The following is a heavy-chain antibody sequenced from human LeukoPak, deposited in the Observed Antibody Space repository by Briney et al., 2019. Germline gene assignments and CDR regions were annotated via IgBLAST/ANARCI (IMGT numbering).Heavy chain of an antibody. D-gene: IGHD3-10*02. CDR2: IIPIFGTP. Sequence: SVKVSCKASGGTFSSYGISWVRQAPGQGLEWMGGIIPIFGTPNYAQKFQGRVTMTRNTSISTAYMELSSLRSEDTAVYYCARSRITMSRAFDPWGQGTLVTVSS. V-gene: IGHV1-69*05. CDR1: GGTFSSYG. J-gene: IGHJ5*02. CDR3: ARSRITMSRAFDP.